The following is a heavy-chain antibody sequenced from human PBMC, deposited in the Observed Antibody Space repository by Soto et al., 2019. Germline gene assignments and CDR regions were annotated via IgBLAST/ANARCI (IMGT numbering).Heavy chain of an antibody. Sequence: QVQLVQSGAEVKKPGSSVKVSCKASGGTFSSYSINWVRQAPGQGLGWMGEIIPIFGTANYAQKFQGRVTITADESTGTAYLELSSLRSEDTAVYYCARDGGRHSGGIDYWGQGTLVTVSS. V-gene: IGHV1-69*01. CDR3: ARDGGRHSGGIDY. CDR2: IIPIFGTA. J-gene: IGHJ4*02. D-gene: IGHD1-26*01. CDR1: GGTFSSYS.